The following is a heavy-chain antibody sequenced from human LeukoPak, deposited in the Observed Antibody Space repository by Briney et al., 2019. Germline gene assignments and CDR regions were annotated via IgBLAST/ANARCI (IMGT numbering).Heavy chain of an antibody. CDR1: GGSISSGGYS. V-gene: IGHV4-30-2*01. CDR2: IYHSGST. Sequence: TQTLPLTCAVSGGSISSGGYSWSWIRQPPGKGLEWIGYIYHSGSTYYNPSLKSRVTISVDRSKNQFSLKLSSVTAADTAVYYCASGVVVAHYYYGMDVWGQGTTVTVSS. J-gene: IGHJ6*02. D-gene: IGHD2-15*01. CDR3: ASGVVVAHYYYGMDV.